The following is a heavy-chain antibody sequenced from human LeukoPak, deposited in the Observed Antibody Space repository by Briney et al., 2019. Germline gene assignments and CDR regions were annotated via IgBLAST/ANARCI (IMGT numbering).Heavy chain of an antibody. CDR1: GYSFTSYW. Sequence: GESLRISCRGSGYSFTSYWISWVRQMPGKGLEWMGRIDPSDSYTNYSPSFQGHVTISADKSISTAYLQWSSLKASDTAMYYCASGYDDSYGMDVWGKGTTVTVSS. V-gene: IGHV5-10-1*01. CDR3: ASGYDDSYGMDV. D-gene: IGHD5-12*01. J-gene: IGHJ6*04. CDR2: IDPSDSYT.